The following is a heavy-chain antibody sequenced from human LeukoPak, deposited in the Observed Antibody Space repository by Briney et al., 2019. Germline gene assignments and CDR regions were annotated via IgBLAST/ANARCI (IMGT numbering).Heavy chain of an antibody. Sequence: ASVKVSCKASGYTFTSYGISWVRQAPGQGLEWMGWISTYNGNTNYAQKLQGRVTMTTDTSTSTAYMELRSLRSDDTAVYYCARDSRLLRHQGDAFYIWGQGTGVTVSS. CDR2: ISTYNGNT. V-gene: IGHV1-18*01. J-gene: IGHJ3*02. CDR1: GYTFTSYG. CDR3: ARDSRLLRHQGDAFYI. D-gene: IGHD5-18*01.